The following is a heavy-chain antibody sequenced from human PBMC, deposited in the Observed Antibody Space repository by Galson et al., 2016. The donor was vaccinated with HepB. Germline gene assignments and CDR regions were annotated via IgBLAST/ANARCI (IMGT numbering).Heavy chain of an antibody. CDR1: GFSFGSFA. V-gene: IGHV3-23*01. D-gene: IGHD6-19*01. CDR3: ARRAYSGWFFDY. CDR2: ITGSGARA. J-gene: IGHJ4*02. Sequence: SLRLSCAASGFSFGSFAMSWVRQAPGQGLEWVSSITGSGARAYYADSVKGRFTISRDNSKNTLYLQMNSLSAEDTAVYYCARRAYSGWFFDYWGQGTLVTVSS.